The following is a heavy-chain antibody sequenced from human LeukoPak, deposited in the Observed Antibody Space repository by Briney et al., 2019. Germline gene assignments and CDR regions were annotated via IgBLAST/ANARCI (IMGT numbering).Heavy chain of an antibody. CDR3: ARDRWYSSSQGYYYYYMDV. CDR1: GFTFDDYT. V-gene: IGHV3-74*01. CDR2: INSDGSST. Sequence: PGGSLRLSCAASGFTFDDYTMHWVRQAPGKGLVWVSRINSDGSSTSYADSVKGRFTISRDNAKNTLYLQMNSLRAEDTAVYYCARDRWYSSSQGYYYYYMDVWGKGTTVTVSS. D-gene: IGHD6-6*01. J-gene: IGHJ6*03.